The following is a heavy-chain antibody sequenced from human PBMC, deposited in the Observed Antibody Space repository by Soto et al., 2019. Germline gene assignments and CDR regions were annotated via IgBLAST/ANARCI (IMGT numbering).Heavy chain of an antibody. CDR2: IIPILGIG. D-gene: IGHD4-17*01. V-gene: IGHV1-69*02. Sequence: QVQLVQSGAEVKKPGSSVKVSCKASGGTFSSYTISWVRQAPGQGLEWMGRIIPILGIGNYAQKFQGRVTITEDKSTSTAYMELSSLRSEDTAVYYCARHGDYDYWGQGTLVTVSS. J-gene: IGHJ4*02. CDR3: ARHGDYDY. CDR1: GGTFSSYT.